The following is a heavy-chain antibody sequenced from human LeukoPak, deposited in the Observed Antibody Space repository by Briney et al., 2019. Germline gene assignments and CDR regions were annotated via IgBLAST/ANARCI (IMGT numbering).Heavy chain of an antibody. V-gene: IGHV3-66*01. J-gene: IGHJ4*02. Sequence: GESLRLSCAASGFSVSSNYMSWVRQAPGKGLEWAAIIYSGGNTYYADSVKGRFTISRDNSKNTLYLQTNSLRAEDTAVYYCARGFPYCGSTNCHYFDYWGQGTLVIVSS. D-gene: IGHD2-2*01. CDR1: GFSVSSNY. CDR3: ARGFPYCGSTNCHYFDY. CDR2: IYSGGNT.